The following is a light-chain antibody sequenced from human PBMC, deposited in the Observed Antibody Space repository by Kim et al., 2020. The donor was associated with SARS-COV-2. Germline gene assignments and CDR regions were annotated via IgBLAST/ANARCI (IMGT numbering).Light chain of an antibody. CDR1: NNDVGGYNY. V-gene: IGLV2-14*03. CDR2: DVK. J-gene: IGLJ1*01. Sequence: GQSITIFCTGTNNDVGGYNYVSWYQQHPGKAPKLLIYDVKRRPSGVSDRFSGSKSGYRASLTISGLQPEDEADYYCSSYTATTTSVFGTGTKVTVL. CDR3: SSYTATTTSV.